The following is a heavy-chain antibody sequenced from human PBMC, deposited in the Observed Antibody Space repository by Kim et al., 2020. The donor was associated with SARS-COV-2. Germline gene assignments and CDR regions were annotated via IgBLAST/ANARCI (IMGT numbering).Heavy chain of an antibody. D-gene: IGHD3-22*01. CDR3: ARNKYDSSGYYIFDY. Sequence: GGSLRLSCAASGFSFSSYGMHWVRQAPGKGLEWVAVIWYDGSNKYYADSVKGRFTISRDNSKNTLYLQMNSLRAEDMAVYYCARNKYDSSGYYIFDYWGQGTLVTVSS. V-gene: IGHV3-33*01. CDR1: GFSFSSYG. J-gene: IGHJ4*02. CDR2: IWYDGSNK.